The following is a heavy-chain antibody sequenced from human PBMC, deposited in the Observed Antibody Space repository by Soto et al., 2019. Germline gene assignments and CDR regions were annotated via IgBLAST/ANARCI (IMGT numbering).Heavy chain of an antibody. D-gene: IGHD1-26*01. J-gene: IGHJ4*02. CDR1: GYTFTSYG. CDR3: ASDRGSYALDH. CDR2: ISAYNGNT. V-gene: IGHV1-18*01. Sequence: QVQLVQSGAEVKKPGASVKVSCKASGYTFTSYGISWVRQAPGQGLEWMGWISAYNGNTNYAQKLQVRVTMTTDTSMSTAYMELRSPRSDDTAVYYCASDRGSYALDHWGQGTLVTVSS.